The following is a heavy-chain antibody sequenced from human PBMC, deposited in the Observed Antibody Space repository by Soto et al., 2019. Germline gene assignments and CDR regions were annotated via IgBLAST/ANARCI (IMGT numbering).Heavy chain of an antibody. CDR2: VIPIFGTA. J-gene: IGHJ2*01. CDR1: GGTFSSYA. D-gene: IGHD3-10*01. V-gene: IGHV1-69*01. Sequence: QVQLVQSGAEVKKPGSSVKVSCKASGGTFSSYAISWVRQAPGQGLEWMGGVIPIFGTANYAQKFQGRVTITADESTSTAYMELSILRSEDTAVYCCASWARGITMVRGVAPPHWYFDLWGRGTLVTVSS. CDR3: ASWARGITMVRGVAPPHWYFDL.